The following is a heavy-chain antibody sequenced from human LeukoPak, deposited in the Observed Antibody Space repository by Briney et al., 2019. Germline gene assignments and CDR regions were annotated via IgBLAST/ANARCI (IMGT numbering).Heavy chain of an antibody. CDR2: INPSGGST. CDR1: GYTFTSYY. Sequence: ASVKVSCKASGYTFTSYYMHWVRQAPGQGLEWMGIINPSGGSTSYAQKFQGRVTMTRDTSISTAYMELSRLRSDDTAVYYCARVTGYVMEDYFDYWGQGTLVTVSS. J-gene: IGHJ4*02. D-gene: IGHD6-13*01. CDR3: ARVTGYVMEDYFDY. V-gene: IGHV1-46*01.